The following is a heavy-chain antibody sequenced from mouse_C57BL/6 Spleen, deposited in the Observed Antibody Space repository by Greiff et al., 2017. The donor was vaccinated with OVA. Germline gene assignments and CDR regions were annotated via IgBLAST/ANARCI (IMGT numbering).Heavy chain of an antibody. CDR3: ARGGSSGY. D-gene: IGHD3-2*02. J-gene: IGHJ3*01. CDR1: GYTFTSYW. V-gene: IGHV1-69*01. CDR2: IDPSDSYT. Sequence: QVQLQQPGAELVMPGASVKLSCKASGYTFTSYWMHWVKQRPGQGLEWIGEIDPSDSYTNYNQKFKGKSTLTVDKSSSTAYMQLSSLTSEDSAVYYCARGGSSGYWGQGTLVTVSA.